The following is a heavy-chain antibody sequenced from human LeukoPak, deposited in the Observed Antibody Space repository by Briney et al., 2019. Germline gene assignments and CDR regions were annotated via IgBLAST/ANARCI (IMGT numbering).Heavy chain of an antibody. CDR1: GYTFTSYG. J-gene: IGHJ5*02. CDR2: ISAYNGNT. V-gene: IGHV1-18*01. Sequence: ASVKVPCKASGYTFTSYGVSWVRQAPGQGLEWMGWISAYNGNTNYAQKLQGRVTMTTDTSTSTAYMELRSLRSDDTAVYYCARVGNSNYARYRFDPWGQGTLVTVSS. CDR3: ARVGNSNYARYRFDP. D-gene: IGHD4-11*01.